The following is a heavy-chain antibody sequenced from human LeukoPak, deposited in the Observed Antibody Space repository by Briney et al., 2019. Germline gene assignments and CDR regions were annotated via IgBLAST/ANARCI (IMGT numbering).Heavy chain of an antibody. CDR2: ISSSSSYI. CDR1: GFTFSSYS. CDR3: ARLYSSSWPIDY. V-gene: IGHV3-21*01. Sequence: GSLRLSCAASGFTFSSYSMNWVRQAPGKGLEWVSSISSSSSYIYYADSVKGRFTISRDNAKNSLYLQMNSLRAEDTAVYYCARLYSSSWPIDYWGQGTLVTVSS. D-gene: IGHD6-13*01. J-gene: IGHJ4*02.